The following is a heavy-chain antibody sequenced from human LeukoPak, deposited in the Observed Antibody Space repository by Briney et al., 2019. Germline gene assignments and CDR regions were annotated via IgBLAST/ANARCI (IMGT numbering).Heavy chain of an antibody. CDR2: INHSGST. J-gene: IGHJ5*02. CDR3: ATGIAVAGDWFDP. CDR1: GFTGSHNY. V-gene: IGHV4-34*01. Sequence: PGGSLRLSCAASGFTGSHNYMSWIRQPPGKGLEWIGEINHSGSTNYNPSLKSRVTISVDTSKNQFSLKLSSVTAADTAVYYCATGIAVAGDWFDPWGQGTLVTVSS. D-gene: IGHD6-19*01.